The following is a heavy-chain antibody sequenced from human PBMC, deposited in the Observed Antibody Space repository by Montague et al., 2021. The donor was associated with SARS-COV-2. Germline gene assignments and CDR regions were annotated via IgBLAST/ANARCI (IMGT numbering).Heavy chain of an antibody. CDR3: ARLPVGSKYYFDF. V-gene: IGHV6-1*01. D-gene: IGHD2-2*01. CDR1: GDSVSSNIAT. J-gene: IGHJ4*02. Sequence: CAISGDSVSSNIATRNWIRQSPSRGLEWLGRTYYRSKWYNDYAESVKSQITIDPDTSKHQFSLHLNSVTPEDTAVYYCARLPVGSKYYFDFWGQGTLVTVSS. CDR2: TYYRSKWYN.